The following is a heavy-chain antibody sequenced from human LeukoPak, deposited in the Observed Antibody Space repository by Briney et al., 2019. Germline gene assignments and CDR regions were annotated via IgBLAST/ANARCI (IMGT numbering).Heavy chain of an antibody. CDR3: ARAPQGYGDYWYFDL. Sequence: SETLSLTCTVSGGSISSYYWSWIRQPPGKGLEWIGYIYYSGSTNYNLSLKSRVTISVDTSKNQFSLKLSSVTAADTAVYYCARAPQGYGDYWYFDLWGRGTLVTVSS. J-gene: IGHJ2*01. D-gene: IGHD4-17*01. CDR2: IYYSGST. CDR1: GGSISSYY. V-gene: IGHV4-59*08.